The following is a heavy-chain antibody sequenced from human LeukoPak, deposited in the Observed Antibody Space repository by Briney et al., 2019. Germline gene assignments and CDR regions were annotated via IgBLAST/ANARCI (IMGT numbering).Heavy chain of an antibody. D-gene: IGHD4-17*01. V-gene: IGHV3-23*01. CDR3: ANEIRPNDY. CDR2: IDISGDNA. CDR1: GFTFSSHA. J-gene: IGHJ4*02. Sequence: PGGSLRLSCAASGFTFSSHAMCWVRQAPGRGLEWVSSIDISGDNAHYADSVKGRFTISRDNSKNTLYLQVDSLRAEDSAVYYCANEIRPNDYWGQGTLVTVSS.